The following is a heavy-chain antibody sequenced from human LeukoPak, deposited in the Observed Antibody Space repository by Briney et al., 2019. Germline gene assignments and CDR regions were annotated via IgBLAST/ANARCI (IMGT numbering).Heavy chain of an antibody. Sequence: GGSLRLSCEASGFTFSSYAMHWVRQAPGKGLEWVAVISYDGSNKYYADSVKGRFTISRDNSKNTLYLQMNSLRAEDTAVYYCARVSSSCPFDYWGQGTLVTVSS. CDR1: GFTFSSYA. D-gene: IGHD6-13*01. CDR2: ISYDGSNK. J-gene: IGHJ4*02. V-gene: IGHV3-30-3*01. CDR3: ARVSSSCPFDY.